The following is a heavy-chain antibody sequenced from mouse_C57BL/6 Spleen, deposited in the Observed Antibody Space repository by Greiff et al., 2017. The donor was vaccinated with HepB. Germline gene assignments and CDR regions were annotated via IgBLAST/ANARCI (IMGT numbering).Heavy chain of an antibody. CDR3: ATSSRPDYYGSSYVAMDY. Sequence: VQLQQSGAELVKPGASVKLSCTASGFNIKDYYMHWVKQRTEQGLEWIGRIDPEDGETKYAPKFQGKATLTADTSSNTAYLQLSSLTSEDTAVYYCATSSRPDYYGSSYVAMDYWGQGTSVTVSS. V-gene: IGHV14-2*01. CDR2: IDPEDGET. D-gene: IGHD1-1*01. J-gene: IGHJ4*01. CDR1: GFNIKDYY.